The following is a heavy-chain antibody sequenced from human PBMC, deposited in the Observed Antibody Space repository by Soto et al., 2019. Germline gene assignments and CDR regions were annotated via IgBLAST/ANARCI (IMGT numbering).Heavy chain of an antibody. V-gene: IGHV4-4*02. CDR1: GGSITNVNW. CDR2: TYHSGST. CDR3: ARASGSYYKGAFDI. Sequence: QVQLQESGPGLVKPSGTLSLTCAVSGGSITNVNWWTWVRQSPGKGLEWIGETYHSGSTNSNPSLKSRVTLSVDRSKNQFSLKLSSVTAADTAVYHCARASGSYYKGAFDIWGQGTMVTVSS. J-gene: IGHJ3*02. D-gene: IGHD1-26*01.